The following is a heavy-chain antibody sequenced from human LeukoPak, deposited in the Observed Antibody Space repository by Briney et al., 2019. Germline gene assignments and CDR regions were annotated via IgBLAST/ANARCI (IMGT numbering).Heavy chain of an antibody. CDR2: ISYDGSNK. J-gene: IGHJ4*02. CDR3: AKGELEPDY. CDR1: GFTFSSYG. Sequence: GGSLRLSCAASGFTFSSYGMHWVRQAPGKGLEWVAVISYDGSNKKYADSVKGRFTISRDNSKNTLYLQMNSLRAEDTAVYYCAKGELEPDYWGQGTLVTVSS. V-gene: IGHV3-30*18. D-gene: IGHD1-1*01.